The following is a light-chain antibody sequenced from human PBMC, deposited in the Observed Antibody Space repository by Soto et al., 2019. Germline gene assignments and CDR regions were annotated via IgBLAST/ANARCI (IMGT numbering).Light chain of an antibody. V-gene: IGKV3D-7*01. CDR2: GAS. J-gene: IGKJ1*01. CDR3: QQDYNLPWT. Sequence: EIVVTQSPATLSLSPGERATLSCRASQSVSSSYLSWYQQKSGQSPRLLIYGASIRATGIPARFSGSGSGTAFTLTISSLQPEDFAVYYCQQDYNLPWTFGQGTKVDIK. CDR1: QSVSSSY.